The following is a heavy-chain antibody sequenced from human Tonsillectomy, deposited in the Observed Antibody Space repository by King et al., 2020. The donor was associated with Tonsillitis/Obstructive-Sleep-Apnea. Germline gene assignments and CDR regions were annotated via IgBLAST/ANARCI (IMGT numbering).Heavy chain of an antibody. CDR1: GDSISRYY. J-gene: IGHJ6*03. CDR2: IHHSGTT. Sequence: QLQESGPGLVKPSETLSLTCTVSGDSISRYYWSWIRPPPGKGLEWIGYIHHSGTTNYNPSLQSRVTIAVDTSKNQFSLKVTFVSAADAAVYFCVRTAEGSYDFWSGMSDHYYYMDAWGKGTTVTVS. V-gene: IGHV4-59*01. CDR3: VRTAEGSYDFWSGMSDHYYYMDA. D-gene: IGHD3-3*01.